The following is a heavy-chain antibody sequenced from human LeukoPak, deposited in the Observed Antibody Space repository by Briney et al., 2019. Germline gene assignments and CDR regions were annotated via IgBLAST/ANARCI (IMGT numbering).Heavy chain of an antibody. J-gene: IGHJ4*02. CDR2: ISSSSSYI. CDR1: GFTFSSQW. Sequence: PGGSLRLSCAVSGFTFSSQWMHWVRQAPGKGLEWVSSISSSSSYIYYADSVKGRFTISRDNAKNSLYLQMNSLRAEDTAVYYCARVTEAPYYFDYWGQGTLVTVSS. CDR3: ARVTEAPYYFDY. V-gene: IGHV3-21*01.